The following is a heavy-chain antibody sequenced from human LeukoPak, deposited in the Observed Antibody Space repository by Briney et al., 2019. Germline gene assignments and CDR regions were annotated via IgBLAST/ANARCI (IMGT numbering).Heavy chain of an antibody. J-gene: IGHJ6*04. CDR1: GLTFSSYE. Sequence: GGSLRLSCAASGLTFSSYEMNWVRQAPGKGLEWVSYISSSGSTIYYADSVRGRFTISRDNAKNSLYLQMNSLRAGDTAVYYCAELGITMIGGVWGKGTTVTISS. V-gene: IGHV3-48*03. CDR2: ISSSGSTI. D-gene: IGHD3-10*02. CDR3: AELGITMIGGV.